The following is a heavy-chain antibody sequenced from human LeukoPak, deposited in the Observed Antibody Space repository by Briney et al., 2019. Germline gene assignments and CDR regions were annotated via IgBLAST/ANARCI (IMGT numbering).Heavy chain of an antibody. J-gene: IGHJ4*02. CDR3: VGIGYDY. V-gene: IGHV3-48*04. CDR2: ISSSGSTI. Sequence: GGSLRLSCTVSGFTVSTNSMNWVRRAPGKGLEWVSYISSSGSTIYYADSVKGRFTISRDNAKNSLYLQMNSLRAEDTAVYYCVGIGYDYWGQGTLVTVSS. D-gene: IGHD2-21*01. CDR1: GFTVSTNS.